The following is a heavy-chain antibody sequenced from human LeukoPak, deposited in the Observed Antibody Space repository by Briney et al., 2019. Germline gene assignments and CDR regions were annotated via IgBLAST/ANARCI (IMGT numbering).Heavy chain of an antibody. Sequence: GGSLRLSCAASGFTFNYAWMSWVRQTPGKGLEWLGRINTKSDGGTTDYAAPVKGRFTISRDDSKNTVYLKMNSLKTDDTAVYYCTTGLTFWGQGTLVTVSS. D-gene: IGHD2/OR15-2a*01. V-gene: IGHV3-15*01. CDR3: TTGLTF. CDR2: INTKSDGGTT. CDR1: GFTFNYAW. J-gene: IGHJ4*02.